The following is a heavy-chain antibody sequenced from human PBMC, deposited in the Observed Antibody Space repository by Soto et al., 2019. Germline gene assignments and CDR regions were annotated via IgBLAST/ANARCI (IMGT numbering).Heavy chain of an antibody. D-gene: IGHD3-10*01. J-gene: IGHJ4*02. CDR3: ARSPGVFDY. V-gene: IGHV1-69*06. CDR1: GGTFSSLA. CDR2: LVPVFGTA. Sequence: QVQLVQSGAEVKKPGSSVKVSCKASGGTFSSLAISWVRQAPGQGLEWMGGLVPVFGTANYAQKFQGRVTITADTSTSTSYMKLGSLRSEDTAVYYCARSPGVFDYWGQGTLVTVSS.